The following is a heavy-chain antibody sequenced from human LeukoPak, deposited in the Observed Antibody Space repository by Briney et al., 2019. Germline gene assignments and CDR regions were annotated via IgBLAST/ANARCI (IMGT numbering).Heavy chain of an antibody. V-gene: IGHV3-66*01. D-gene: IGHD6-13*01. J-gene: IGHJ3*02. CDR3: ARDRSVAAAGAFDI. CDR1: GFTFSSYA. CDR2: IYSGGST. Sequence: QPGGSLRLSCAASGFTFSSYAMSWVRQAPGKGLEWVSVIYSGGSTYYADSVKGRFTISRDNSKNTLYLQMNSLRAEDTAVYYCARDRSVAAAGAFDIWGQGTMVTVSS.